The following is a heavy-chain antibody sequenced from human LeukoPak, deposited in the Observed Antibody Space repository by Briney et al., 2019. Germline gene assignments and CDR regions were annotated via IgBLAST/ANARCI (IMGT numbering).Heavy chain of an antibody. CDR2: IRYDGSNK. CDR1: GFTFSSYG. Sequence: GGSLRLSCAASGFTFSSYGMHWVRQAPGKGLEWVAFIRYDGSNKYYADSVKGRFTISRDNSKNTLYLQMNSLRAEDTAVYYCAKVEGITMIVGYFDYWGQGTLSPSPQ. D-gene: IGHD3-22*01. CDR3: AKVEGITMIVGYFDY. V-gene: IGHV3-30*02. J-gene: IGHJ4*02.